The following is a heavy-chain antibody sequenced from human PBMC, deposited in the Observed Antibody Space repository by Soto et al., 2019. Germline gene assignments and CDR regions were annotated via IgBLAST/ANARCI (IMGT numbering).Heavy chain of an antibody. J-gene: IGHJ4*01. Sequence: EVQLVESGGGLVQPGGSLRLSCAASGFTFSSYSMNWVRQAPGKGLEWVSYISSSSTIYYADSVKGRFTISRDNAKNSRSVQMKSLGDEGRAGEWGAGGGTGGYYGSGCPSWGHGTLVTVSS. CDR1: GFTFSSYS. CDR2: ISSSSTI. D-gene: IGHD3-10*01. CDR3: AGGGTGGYYGSGCPS. V-gene: IGHV3-48*02.